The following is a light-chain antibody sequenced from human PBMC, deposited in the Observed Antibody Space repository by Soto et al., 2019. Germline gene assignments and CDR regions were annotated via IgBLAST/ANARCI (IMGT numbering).Light chain of an antibody. Sequence: DVVMTQSPDSLAVSLGERATINCRSSQRVLYNSNNKNHLAWYQQKPGQPPNLLISWASTRESGVPDRFSGSGSGTDFTLTISSLQAEDVAVYYCQQYYSTPLTFGGGTKVDIK. V-gene: IGKV4-1*01. CDR2: WAS. J-gene: IGKJ4*01. CDR3: QQYYSTPLT. CDR1: QRVLYNSNNKNH.